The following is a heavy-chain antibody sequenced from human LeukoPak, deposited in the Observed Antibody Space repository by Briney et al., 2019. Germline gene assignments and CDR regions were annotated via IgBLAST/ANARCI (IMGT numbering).Heavy chain of an antibody. CDR1: GFTFSTYA. V-gene: IGHV3-23*01. Sequence: GGSLRLSCAASGFTFSTYAITWVRQGPGEGLEWVSAIRPDGDRTYYTDSVRGRFTISRDNSRDTVYLQVNSLRVEDTAVYYCAREQSGTRGWYTVDYWGQGTLVTVSS. J-gene: IGHJ4*02. CDR2: IRPDGDRT. CDR3: AREQSGTRGWYTVDY. D-gene: IGHD6-19*01.